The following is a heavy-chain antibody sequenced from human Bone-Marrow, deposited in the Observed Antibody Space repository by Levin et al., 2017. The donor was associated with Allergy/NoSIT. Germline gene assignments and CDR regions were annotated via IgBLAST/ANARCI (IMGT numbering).Heavy chain of an antibody. CDR2: TYYRSKWFN. Sequence: SETLSLTCAISGASVSSSSIAWNWIRQSPSRGLEWLGRTYYRSKWFNDFAVSVKSRITINLDTSTDQFSLQLNSVTPEDTAVYYCVRGQHSAFDIWGPGTMVTVSS. D-gene: IGHD1-1*01. V-gene: IGHV6-1*01. CDR3: VRGQHSAFDI. CDR1: GASVSSSSIA. J-gene: IGHJ3*02.